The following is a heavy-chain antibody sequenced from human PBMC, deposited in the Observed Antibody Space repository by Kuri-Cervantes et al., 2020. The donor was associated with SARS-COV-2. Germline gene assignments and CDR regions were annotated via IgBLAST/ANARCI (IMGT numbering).Heavy chain of an antibody. V-gene: IGHV3-7*01. CDR3: ARRYGGHFHAVAAPGPYYFDY. Sequence: GGSLRLSCAASGFTFSSYWMSWVRQAPGKGLEWVANIKQDGSEKYYVDSVKGRFTISRDNAKNSLYLQMNSLRAEDTAVYYCARRYGGHFHAVAAPGPYYFDYWGQGTLVTVSS. J-gene: IGHJ4*02. CDR1: GFTFSSYW. CDR2: IKQDGSEK. D-gene: IGHD6-19*01.